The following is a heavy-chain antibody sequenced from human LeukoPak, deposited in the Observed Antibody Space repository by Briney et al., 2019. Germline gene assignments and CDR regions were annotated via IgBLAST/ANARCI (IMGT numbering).Heavy chain of an antibody. CDR1: GYTFTGYY. Sequence: ASVKVSCKASGYTFTGYYMHWVRQAPGQGLEWMGWINPNSGSTNYAQKFQGRVTMTRDTSISTAYMELSRLRSDDTAVYYCARDLGSYFAFDIWGQGTMVTVSS. D-gene: IGHD1-26*01. V-gene: IGHV1-2*02. J-gene: IGHJ3*02. CDR2: INPNSGST. CDR3: ARDLGSYFAFDI.